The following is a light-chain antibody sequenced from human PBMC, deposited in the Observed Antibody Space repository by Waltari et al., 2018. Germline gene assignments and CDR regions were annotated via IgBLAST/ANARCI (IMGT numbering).Light chain of an antibody. CDR2: AAS. CDR3: QKYNTFPPT. J-gene: IGKJ4*01. Sequence: IQMTQSPPSLPPSVGDRDIIPCRASQGINTYLAWFQQKPGKAPKSLIYAASTLQSGVSSSFSGSGSGTDFTLTISSLQPEDCATYYCQKYNTFPPTFGGGTRVDI. V-gene: IGKV1-16*01. CDR1: QGINTY.